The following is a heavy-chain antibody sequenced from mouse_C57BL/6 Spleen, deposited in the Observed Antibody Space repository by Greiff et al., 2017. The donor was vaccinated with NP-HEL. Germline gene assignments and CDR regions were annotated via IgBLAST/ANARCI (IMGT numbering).Heavy chain of an antibody. CDR3: ARDITSPCDY. Sequence: EVKLVESGGGLMKPGASLKLSCAASGFTFSSYSMSWVRQTPEHRLEWVATISDGGSYTYYPDNVKGRFTISRDNAKNKLYLQMSHLKSEDTAMYYCARDITSPCDYWGQGTTLTVSA. CDR2: ISDGGSYT. V-gene: IGHV5-4*01. J-gene: IGHJ2*01. CDR1: GFTFSSYS.